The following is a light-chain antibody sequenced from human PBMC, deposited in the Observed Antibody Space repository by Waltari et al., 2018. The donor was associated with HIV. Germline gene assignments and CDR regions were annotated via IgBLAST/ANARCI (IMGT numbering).Light chain of an antibody. CDR2: LNSDGSH. CDR3: QTWGNGFVI. CDR1: SGHSAYA. J-gene: IGLJ2*01. V-gene: IGLV4-69*02. Sequence: QLVLTQSPSAYASLGASVKLTCTLSSGHSAYAIAWHQQQPEKGPRYLMKLNSDGSHSTGDGIPDRFSGSSSGAERYLTISSLQSEDGADYYCQTWGNGFVIFGGGTKLSVL.